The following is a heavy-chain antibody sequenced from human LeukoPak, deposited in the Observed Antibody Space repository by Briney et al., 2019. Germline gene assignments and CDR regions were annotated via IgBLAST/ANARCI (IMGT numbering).Heavy chain of an antibody. D-gene: IGHD4-23*01. CDR3: TRRYGGNSWWFDP. Sequence: GGSLKLSCAASGLTFSGSAMHWVRQASGKGLEWVGRIRSKANNYATAYAASVKGRFTISRDDSKNTAYLQMNSLKTEDTAVYYSTRRYGGNSWWFDPWGQGTLVTVSS. CDR2: IRSKANNYAT. V-gene: IGHV3-73*01. J-gene: IGHJ5*02. CDR1: GLTFSGSA.